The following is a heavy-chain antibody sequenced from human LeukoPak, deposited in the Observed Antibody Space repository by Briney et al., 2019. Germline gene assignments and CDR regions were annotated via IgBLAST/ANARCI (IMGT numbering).Heavy chain of an antibody. Sequence: ASVKVSCKASGYTFTSYGISWVRQAPGQGLEWMGWISAYNGNTNYAQKLQGRVTMTGDMSTSTVYMEMNSLRSEDTAVYFCARVLSTSRRHDAFDIWGQGTMVTVSS. V-gene: IGHV1-18*01. J-gene: IGHJ3*02. CDR3: ARVLSTSRRHDAFDI. D-gene: IGHD6-6*01. CDR1: GYTFTSYG. CDR2: ISAYNGNT.